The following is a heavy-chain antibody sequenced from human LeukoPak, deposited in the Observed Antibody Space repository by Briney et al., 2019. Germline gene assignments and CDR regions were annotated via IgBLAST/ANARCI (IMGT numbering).Heavy chain of an antibody. CDR1: EFSVGSNY. CDR2: IYSGGST. V-gene: IGHV3-66*01. CDR3: ARDPRGPTEYDSSGRDSFDY. Sequence: GGSLRLSCAASEFSVGSNYMTWVRQAPGKGLEWVSLIYSGGSTYYADSVKGRFTISRDNSKNTLYLQMNSLRAEDTAVYYCARDPRGPTEYDSSGRDSFDYWGQGTLVTVSS. J-gene: IGHJ4*02. D-gene: IGHD3-22*01.